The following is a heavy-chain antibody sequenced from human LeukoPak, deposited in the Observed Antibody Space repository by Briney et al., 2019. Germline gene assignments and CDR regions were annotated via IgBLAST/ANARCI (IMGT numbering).Heavy chain of an antibody. CDR1: GITFSNFG. J-gene: IGHJ4*02. Sequence: GGSLRLSCAASGITFSNFGMHWVRQAPGKGLEWVAYLENDEVSKYYADSVRGRLTISRDNSKNTLYLQMNSLRAEDTAIYYCAKGDSYYDFCLLNWGQGTLVTVSS. CDR2: LENDEVSK. CDR3: AKGDSYYDFCLLN. D-gene: IGHD3-3*01. V-gene: IGHV3-30*02.